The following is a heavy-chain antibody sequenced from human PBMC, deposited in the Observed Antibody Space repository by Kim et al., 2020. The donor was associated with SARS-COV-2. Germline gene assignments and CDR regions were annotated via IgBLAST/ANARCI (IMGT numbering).Heavy chain of an antibody. CDR3: ARHSSSGGMDV. J-gene: IGHJ6*02. D-gene: IGHD6-25*01. Sequence: RYSPSFQGQVTISADKSISTAYLQWSSLKASDTAMYYCARHSSSGGMDVWGQGTTVTVSS. V-gene: IGHV5-51*01.